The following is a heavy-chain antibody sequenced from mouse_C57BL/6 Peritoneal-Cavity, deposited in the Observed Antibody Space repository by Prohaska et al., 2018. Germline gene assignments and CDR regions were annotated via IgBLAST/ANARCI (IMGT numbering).Heavy chain of an antibody. D-gene: IGHD2-5*01. V-gene: IGHV2-9-1*01. Sequence: LVAPSQSLSITCTVSGFSLTSYAISWVRQPPGKGLEWLGVIWTGGGTNYNSALKSRLSISKDNSKSQVFLKMNSLQTDDTARYYCARESLQWDSNYGFAYWGQGTLVTGSA. CDR1: GFSLTSYA. CDR2: IWTGGGT. J-gene: IGHJ3*01. CDR3: ARESLQWDSNYGFAY.